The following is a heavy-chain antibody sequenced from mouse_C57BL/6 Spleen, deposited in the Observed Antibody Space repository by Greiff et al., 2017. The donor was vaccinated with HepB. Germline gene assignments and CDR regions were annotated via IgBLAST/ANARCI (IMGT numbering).Heavy chain of an antibody. V-gene: IGHV1-55*01. D-gene: IGHD2-4*01. CDR3: ARDDYDGLYFDY. CDR2: IYPGSGST. Sequence: VQLQQSGAELVKPGASVKMSCKASGYTFTSYWITWVKQRPGQGLEWIGDIYPGSGSTNYNEKFKSKATLTVDTSSSTAYMQLSSLTSEDSAVYYCARDDYDGLYFDYWGQGTTLTVSS. CDR1: GYTFTSYW. J-gene: IGHJ2*01.